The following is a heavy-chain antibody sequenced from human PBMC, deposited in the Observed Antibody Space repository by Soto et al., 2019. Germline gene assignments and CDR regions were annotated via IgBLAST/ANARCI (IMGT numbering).Heavy chain of an antibody. CDR2: IDHSGIT. D-gene: IGHD1-26*01. CDR3: ARGVSVTLAVQGGAPDKNYFDS. J-gene: IGHJ4*02. V-gene: IGHV4-34*04. Sequence: QVQLQQWGAGLLKPSETLSLTCAVSGGSFSGFYWSWIRQSSGKGLEWIGEIDHSGITNHNTALKSRAHMSLDTSKNQYSLKLRSVTAADTAVYYCARGVSVTLAVQGGAPDKNYFDSWSQGTLVTVSS. CDR1: GGSFSGFY.